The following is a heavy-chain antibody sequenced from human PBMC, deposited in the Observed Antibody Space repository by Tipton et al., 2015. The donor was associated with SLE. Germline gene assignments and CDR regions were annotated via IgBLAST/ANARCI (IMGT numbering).Heavy chain of an antibody. CDR1: GGSISSSSYY. J-gene: IGHJ6*02. CDR2: IYYSGTT. D-gene: IGHD5-12*01. Sequence: TLSLTCTVSGGSISSSSYYWGWIRQPPGKGLDWIGTIYYSGTTCYNPSLKSRVTISVDTSKIQFSLKLSSVTAADTAVYYCAIGGDSGYDLWGQGTTVIVSS. V-gene: IGHV4-39*07. CDR3: AIGGDSGYDL.